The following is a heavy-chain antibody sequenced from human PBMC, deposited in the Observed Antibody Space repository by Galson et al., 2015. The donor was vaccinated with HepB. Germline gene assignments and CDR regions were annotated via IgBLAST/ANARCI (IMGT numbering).Heavy chain of an antibody. J-gene: IGHJ6*02. D-gene: IGHD2-15*01. CDR3: ARAREIGVVAAFYGMDI. CDR2: ISAYNGNT. Sequence: SVKLSCKASGFTFTSYGISWVRQAPGQGLEWMGWISAYNGNTNYAQKLQGRVTITTDTSTNTPYMELRSLRSDDTAVYYCARAREIGVVAAFYGMDIWGQGTTVTVSS. CDR1: GFTFTSYG. V-gene: IGHV1-18*04.